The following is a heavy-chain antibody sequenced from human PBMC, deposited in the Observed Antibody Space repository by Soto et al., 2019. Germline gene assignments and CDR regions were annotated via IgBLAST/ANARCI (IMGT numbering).Heavy chain of an antibody. CDR1: GGSISSSSYY. CDR2: IYYSGST. D-gene: IGHD6-13*01. Sequence: SETLSLTCTVSGGSISSSSYYWGWIRQPPGKGLEWIGSIYYSGSTYYNPSLKSRVTISVDTSKNQFSLKLSSVTAADTAVYYCARRALLKYSSSWYNWFDPWGQGTLVTVSS. J-gene: IGHJ5*02. CDR3: ARRALLKYSSSWYNWFDP. V-gene: IGHV4-39*01.